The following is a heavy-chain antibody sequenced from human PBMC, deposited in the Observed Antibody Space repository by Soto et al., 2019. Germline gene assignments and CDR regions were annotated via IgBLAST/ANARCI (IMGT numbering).Heavy chain of an antibody. CDR1: GYTFTRYA. Sequence: QVHLGQSGAEVKKPGPSVKLSCRASGYTFTRYAIHWVRQAPGPRLEWIGWINGKGDTKYSRKLQYRVTITRDTSATTAYMELSSLTSEDTALYYCARDYNWAPGDYWGQGTLGTVSS. V-gene: IGHV1-3*01. J-gene: IGHJ4*02. D-gene: IGHD1-1*01. CDR3: ARDYNWAPGDY. CDR2: INGKGDT.